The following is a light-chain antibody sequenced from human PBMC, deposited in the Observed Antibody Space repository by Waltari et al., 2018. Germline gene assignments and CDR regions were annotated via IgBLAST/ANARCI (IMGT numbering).Light chain of an antibody. V-gene: IGKV3-11*01. J-gene: IGKJ5*01. Sequence: EVVLTQSPATLSLSPGERATLSCRASQSVSNYLAWYQQKPGQAPRLLTYDASNRATGIPARFSGSGSGTDFTLTISSLEPEDFAVYYCQQRKFWPPITIGQGTRLESK. CDR1: QSVSNY. CDR2: DAS. CDR3: QQRKFWPPIT.